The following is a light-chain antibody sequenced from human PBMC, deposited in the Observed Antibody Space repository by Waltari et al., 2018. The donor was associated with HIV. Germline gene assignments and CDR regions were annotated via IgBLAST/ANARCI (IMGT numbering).Light chain of an antibody. CDR2: DVS. CDR3: CSFAGTYTI. CDR1: YSDVGDYNY. V-gene: IGLV2-11*01. Sequence: QSALTQPRSVSGSPGQSVTISCTGTYSDVGDYNYVSWYQQHPGKAPKLMIYDVSQRPSGVPDRFSGYKSGNTASLTISGLQADDDADYYCCSFAGTYTIFGGGTKLTVL. J-gene: IGLJ2*01.